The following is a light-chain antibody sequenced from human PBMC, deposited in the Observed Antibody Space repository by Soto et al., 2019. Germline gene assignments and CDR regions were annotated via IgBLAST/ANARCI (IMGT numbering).Light chain of an antibody. CDR1: SSDVGGYNY. CDR2: DVS. V-gene: IGLV2-14*03. J-gene: IGLJ2*01. CDR3: SSYTSSITLV. Sequence: QSVLTQPASVSRSPGHSITISCTGTSSDVGGYNYVSWYQQHPGKAPKLMIYDVSNRPSGVSNRFSGSKSGNTASLSISGLQAEDEADYYCSSYTSSITLVFGGGTKVTVL.